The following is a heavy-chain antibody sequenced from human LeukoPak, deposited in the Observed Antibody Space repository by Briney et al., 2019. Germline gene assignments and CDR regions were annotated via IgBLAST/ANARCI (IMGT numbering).Heavy chain of an antibody. CDR1: GLTVSSNY. CDR2: IYSSGRT. D-gene: IGHD3-16*01. Sequence: PGGSLRLSYAASGLTVSSNYMNWVRQAPGKGLEWVSVIYSSGRTYYADSVKGRFTISRDNSKNTLYLQMNSLRAEDTAVYYCTRDFGVSTVGGGFDYWGQGTLVTVSS. V-gene: IGHV3-53*01. J-gene: IGHJ4*02. CDR3: TRDFGVSTVGGGFDY.